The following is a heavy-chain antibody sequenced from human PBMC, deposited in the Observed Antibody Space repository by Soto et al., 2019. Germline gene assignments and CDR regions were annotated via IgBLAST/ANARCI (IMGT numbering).Heavy chain of an antibody. CDR2: IYHSGST. D-gene: IGHD2-2*02. V-gene: IGHV4-4*02. Sequence: NPSETLSLTCAVSGGSISSSNWWSWVRQPPGKGLEWIGGIYHSGSTNYNPSLKSRVTISVDTSKNQFSLKLSSVTAADTAVYYCATIPATTILTDYWGQGTLVTVSS. J-gene: IGHJ4*02. CDR1: GGSISSSNW. CDR3: ATIPATTILTDY.